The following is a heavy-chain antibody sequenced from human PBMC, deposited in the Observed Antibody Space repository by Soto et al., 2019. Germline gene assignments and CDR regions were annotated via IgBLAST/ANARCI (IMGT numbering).Heavy chain of an antibody. V-gene: IGHV3-7*05. D-gene: IGHD6-19*01. Sequence: SLRLSCVASGFTFSNYWMTWVRQAPGKGLEWVANINLYGSAKYYVDSVKGRFTVSRDNVKNSLYLEMNSLRAEDTAVYYCARVVESGYSSGWYRYWGQGTLVTVSS. CDR2: INLYGSAK. J-gene: IGHJ4*02. CDR3: ARVVESGYSSGWYRY. CDR1: GFTFSNYW.